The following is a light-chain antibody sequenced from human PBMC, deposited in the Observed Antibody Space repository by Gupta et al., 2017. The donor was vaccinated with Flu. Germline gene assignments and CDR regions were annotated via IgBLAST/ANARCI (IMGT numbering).Light chain of an antibody. CDR1: QTISSY. CDR3: QQSNSPPG. Sequence: DIQMTPSPSSLSASVGDRLTITCRASQTISSYLNWYQQKPGKAPKLLIYAASILQSGVPSMFSGSGSGTDFSLTIRSLQPEDFATYCCQQSNSPPGFGEGTKVQIK. V-gene: IGKV1-39*01. CDR2: AAS. J-gene: IGKJ4*01.